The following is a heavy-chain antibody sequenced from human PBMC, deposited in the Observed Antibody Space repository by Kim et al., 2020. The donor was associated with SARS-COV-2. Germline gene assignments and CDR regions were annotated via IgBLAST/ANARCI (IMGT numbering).Heavy chain of an antibody. CDR2: IYHSGST. CDR3: ARDGHSMVRGVIGAFDI. J-gene: IGHJ3*02. D-gene: IGHD3-10*01. CDR1: GGSISSSNW. V-gene: IGHV4-4*02. Sequence: SETLSLTCAVSGGSISSSNWWSWVRQPPGKGLEWIGEIYHSGSTNYNPSLKSRVTISVDKSKNQFSLKLSSVTAADTAVYYCARDGHSMVRGVIGAFDIWGQGTMVTVSS.